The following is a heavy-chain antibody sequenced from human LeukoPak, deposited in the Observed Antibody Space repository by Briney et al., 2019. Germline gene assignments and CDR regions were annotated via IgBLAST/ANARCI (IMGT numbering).Heavy chain of an antibody. CDR3: AKDRTDMVYAFLDY. Sequence: GRSLRLSCAASGFTFSSYAMHWVRQAPGKGLEWVSAISGSGGSTYYADSVKGRFTISRDNSKNTLYLQMNSLRAEDTAVYYCAKDRTDMVYAFLDYWGQGTLVTVSS. CDR1: GFTFSSYA. J-gene: IGHJ4*02. V-gene: IGHV3-23*01. D-gene: IGHD2-8*01. CDR2: ISGSGGST.